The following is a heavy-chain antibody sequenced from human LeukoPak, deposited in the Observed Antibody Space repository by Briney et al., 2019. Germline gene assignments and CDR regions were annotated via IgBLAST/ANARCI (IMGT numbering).Heavy chain of an antibody. CDR3: ARGAAAGQDY. Sequence: PGGSLRLSCAASGFIFSSYSMNWVRQAPGKGLEWVSSISSSSSYIYYADSVKGRFTISRDNAKNSLYLQMNSLRAEDTAVYYCARGAAAGQDYWGQGTLVTVSS. CDR2: ISSSSSYI. V-gene: IGHV3-21*01. J-gene: IGHJ4*02. CDR1: GFIFSSYS. D-gene: IGHD6-13*01.